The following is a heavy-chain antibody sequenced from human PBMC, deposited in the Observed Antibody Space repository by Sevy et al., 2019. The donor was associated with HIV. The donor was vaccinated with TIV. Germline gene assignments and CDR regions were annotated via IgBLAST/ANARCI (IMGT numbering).Heavy chain of an antibody. CDR1: GFSFTSYS. V-gene: IGHV3-21*01. CDR2: ISGSSSYI. CDR3: ARDRIEYQLPRAYYFDY. J-gene: IGHJ4*02. D-gene: IGHD2-2*01. Sequence: GGSLRLSCAASGFSFTSYSLNWVRQAPGKGLEWVSSISGSSSYIYYADSVKGRFTISRDNAKNSLYLQMNSLRAEDTAVYYCARDRIEYQLPRAYYFDYWGQGTLVTVSS.